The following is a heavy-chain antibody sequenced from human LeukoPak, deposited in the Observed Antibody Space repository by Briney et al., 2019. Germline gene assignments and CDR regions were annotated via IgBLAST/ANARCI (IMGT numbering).Heavy chain of an antibody. D-gene: IGHD2-15*01. CDR3: ARVRVVAASPFDY. Sequence: SETLSLTCAVSGGSISSSNWWSWVRQPPGKGLEWIGEIYHSGSTNYNPSLKSRVTISVDKSKNQFSLKLSSVTAADTAVYYCARVRVVAASPFDYWGQGTLVTVSS. CDR1: GGSISSSNW. J-gene: IGHJ4*02. V-gene: IGHV4-4*02. CDR2: IYHSGST.